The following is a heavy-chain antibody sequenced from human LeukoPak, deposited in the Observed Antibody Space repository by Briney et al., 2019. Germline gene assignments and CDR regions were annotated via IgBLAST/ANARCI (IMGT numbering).Heavy chain of an antibody. J-gene: IGHJ5*02. V-gene: IGHV1-18*01. CDR2: ISAYNGNT. CDR3: ARYIVVVPAANWFDP. Sequence: ASVKVSCKASGYTFTSYGISWVRQAPGQGLEWMGWISAYNGNTNYAQELQGRVTMTTDTSTSTAYMELRSLRSDDTAVYYCARYIVVVPAANWFDPWGQGTLVTVSS. D-gene: IGHD2-2*01. CDR1: GYTFTSYG.